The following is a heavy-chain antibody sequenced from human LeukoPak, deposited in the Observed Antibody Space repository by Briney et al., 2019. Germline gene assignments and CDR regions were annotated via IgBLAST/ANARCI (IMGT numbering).Heavy chain of an antibody. J-gene: IGHJ6*03. CDR1: GGTFSSYA. V-gene: IGHV1-69*13. CDR3: ARVYSNGLYYYYYMDV. D-gene: IGHD4-11*01. CDR2: IIPIFGTA. Sequence: ASVKVSCKASGGTFSSYAISWVRQAPGQGLEWMGGIIPIFGTANYAQKFQGRVTITADESTSTAYMELSSLRSEDTAVYYCARVYSNGLYYYYYMDVWGKGTTVTVSS.